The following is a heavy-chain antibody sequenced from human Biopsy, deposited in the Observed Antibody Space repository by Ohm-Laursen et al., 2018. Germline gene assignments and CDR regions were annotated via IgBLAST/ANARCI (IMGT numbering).Heavy chain of an antibody. Sequence: PSQTLSLTCTVSGAPIAEYYWSWLRQSPGRGLEWIGLINYRGNNNYNPSLKSRASLSLDTSKNHFSLKLTTVTAADTTVYYCSRDKVAYCPTTSCDNFGLDAWGQGIAVTV. V-gene: IGHV4-59*13. CDR2: INYRGNN. D-gene: IGHD2-8*01. CDR3: SRDKVAYCPTTSCDNFGLDA. CDR1: GAPIAEYY. J-gene: IGHJ6*01.